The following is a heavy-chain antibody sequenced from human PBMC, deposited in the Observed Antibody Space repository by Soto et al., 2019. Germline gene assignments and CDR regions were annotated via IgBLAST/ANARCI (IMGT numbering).Heavy chain of an antibody. CDR3: ARFGTSPNGNWFDP. Sequence: QVQLQESGPGLVKPSEILSLTCTVSGGSISSDYWNWIRQPPGKGLEWIGYVYHSWSTTYNPSLKRRVNISVATSKNLVSLQLSSVTAADTAVYYCARFGTSPNGNWFDPWGQGTLVTVSS. J-gene: IGHJ5*02. CDR1: GGSISSDY. CDR2: VYHSWST. D-gene: IGHD3-10*01. V-gene: IGHV4-59*01.